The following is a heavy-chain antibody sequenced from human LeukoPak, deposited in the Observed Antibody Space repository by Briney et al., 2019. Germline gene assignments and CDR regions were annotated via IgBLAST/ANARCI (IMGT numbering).Heavy chain of an antibody. D-gene: IGHD3-22*01. CDR2: ISSSGSTI. CDR3: ATLGEVYYYDSSGQGHAFDI. CDR1: GFTFSSYE. Sequence: GGSLRLSCAASGFTFSSYEMNWVRQAPGKGLEWVSYISSSGSTIYYADSVKGRFTISRDKAKNSLYLQMNSLRAEDTAVYYCATLGEVYYYDSSGQGHAFDIWGQGTMVTVSS. J-gene: IGHJ3*02. V-gene: IGHV3-48*03.